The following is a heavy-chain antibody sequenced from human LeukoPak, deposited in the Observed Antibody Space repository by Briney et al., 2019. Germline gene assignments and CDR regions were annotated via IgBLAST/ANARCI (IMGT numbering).Heavy chain of an antibody. Sequence: SETLSLTCAVSGASISSNNWWWSWVRQPPGKGLEWIGEIYHSGSTNYNPSLKSRVTISVDTSKNQFSLKLSSVTAADTAVYYCARRVAVTTKYYFDYWGQGTLVTVSS. D-gene: IGHD4-17*01. J-gene: IGHJ4*02. V-gene: IGHV4-4*02. CDR1: GASISSNNW. CDR3: ARRVAVTTKYYFDY. CDR2: IYHSGST.